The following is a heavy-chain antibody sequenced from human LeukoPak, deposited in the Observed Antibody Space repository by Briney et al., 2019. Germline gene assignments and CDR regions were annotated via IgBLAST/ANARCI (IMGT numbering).Heavy chain of an antibody. CDR1: GFTFSSYA. D-gene: IGHD2-2*01. Sequence: PGRSLRLSCAASGFTFSSYAMHWVRQAPGKGLEWVAVISYDGSNKYYADSVKGRFTISRDNSKNTLYLQMNFLRAEDTAIYYCVPDSKEIPPAMDYWGQGTLVTVSS. CDR2: ISYDGSNK. CDR3: VPDSKEIPPAMDY. V-gene: IGHV3-30-3*01. J-gene: IGHJ4*02.